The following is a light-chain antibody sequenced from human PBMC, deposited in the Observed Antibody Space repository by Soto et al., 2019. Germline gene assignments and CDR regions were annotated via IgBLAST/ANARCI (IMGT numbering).Light chain of an antibody. CDR3: QQRSNWPPYT. CDR2: DAS. V-gene: IGKV3-11*01. CDR1: QSVSSY. Sequence: EIVLTQSPATLSLSPGERATLSCRARQSVSSYLAWYQQKPGQAPRLLIYDASNRATGIPARFSGSGSGTDFTLTISSLEPEDFAVDYCQQRSNWPPYTFGQGTKLDIK. J-gene: IGKJ2*01.